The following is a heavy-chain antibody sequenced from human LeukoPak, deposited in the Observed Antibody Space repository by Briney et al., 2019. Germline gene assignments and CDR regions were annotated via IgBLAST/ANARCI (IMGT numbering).Heavy chain of an antibody. J-gene: IGHJ4*02. CDR2: ISGSGVST. V-gene: IGHV3-23*01. D-gene: IGHD6-19*01. Sequence: GGSLRLSCAASGFTFSSYAMSWVRQAPGKGQEWVSAISGSGVSTYYADSVKGRFTISRDSSKNTLYLQMNSLRAEDTAVYYCAKRLGITVAGSRGHYYFDYWGQGTLVTVSS. CDR1: GFTFSSYA. CDR3: AKRLGITVAGSRGHYYFDY.